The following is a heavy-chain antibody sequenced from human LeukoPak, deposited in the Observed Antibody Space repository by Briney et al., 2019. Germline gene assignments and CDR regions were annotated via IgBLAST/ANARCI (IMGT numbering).Heavy chain of an antibody. CDR2: IIPILGIA. CDR3: ARDRGAAAGTVLWFDP. Sequence: SVKVSCKASGGTFSSYAISWVRQAPGQGLEWMGRIIPILGIANYAQKFQGRVTITADKSTSTAYMELSSLRSEDTAVYYCARDRGAAAGTVLWFDPWGQGTLVTVSS. J-gene: IGHJ5*02. V-gene: IGHV1-69*04. D-gene: IGHD6-13*01. CDR1: GGTFSSYA.